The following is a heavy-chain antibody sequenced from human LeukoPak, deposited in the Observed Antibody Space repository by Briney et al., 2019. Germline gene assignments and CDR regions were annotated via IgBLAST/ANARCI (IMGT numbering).Heavy chain of an antibody. CDR3: AKEGDYCSSSGCHKRGIDY. CDR1: GFTFSHYA. CDR2: IWYDGRHD. Sequence: GTSLRLSCAASGFTFSHYAMHWVRQAPGKGLEWVAVIWYDGRHDTYTDSVKGRFTVSRDNFKNVLHLQMNSLRVEDTAVYYCAKEGDYCSSSGCHKRGIDYWGQGTLVTVSS. V-gene: IGHV3-33*06. D-gene: IGHD2-2*01. J-gene: IGHJ4*02.